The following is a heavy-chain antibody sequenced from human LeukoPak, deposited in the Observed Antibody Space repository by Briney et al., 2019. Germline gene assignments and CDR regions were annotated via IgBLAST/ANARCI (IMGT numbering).Heavy chain of an antibody. J-gene: IGHJ1*01. CDR2: ISDSGGST. V-gene: IGHV3-23*01. CDR3: AEVHPGPGYSSGWYRYFQH. D-gene: IGHD6-19*01. CDR1: GFTFSSYS. Sequence: GGSLRLSCAASGFTFSSYSMNWVRQAPGKGLEWVSAISDSGGSTYYADSVKGRFTISRDNSKNTLYLQMNSLRAEDTAVYYCAEVHPGPGYSSGWYRYFQHWGQGTLVTVSS.